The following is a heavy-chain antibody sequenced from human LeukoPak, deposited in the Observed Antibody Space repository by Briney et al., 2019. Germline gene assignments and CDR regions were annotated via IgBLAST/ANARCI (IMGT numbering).Heavy chain of an antibody. V-gene: IGHV3-11*01. D-gene: IGHD1-7*01. Sequence: GGSLRLSCVVSGFSVNDYYMSWIRQAPGKGLEWISDIGGSESIVSYGDSVRGRFTVSRDFAMNSLFLQLNSLSADDTAVYYCAREMVAGTFDSWGQGTLVTVSS. J-gene: IGHJ4*02. CDR1: GFSVNDYY. CDR2: IGGSESIV. CDR3: AREMVAGTFDS.